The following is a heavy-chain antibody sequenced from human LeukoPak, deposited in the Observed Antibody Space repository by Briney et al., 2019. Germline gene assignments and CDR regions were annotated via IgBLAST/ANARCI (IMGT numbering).Heavy chain of an antibody. V-gene: IGHV3-9*01. Sequence: GRSLRLSCAASGFTFDDYAMHWVRQAPGKGLEWVSGISWNSGSIGYADSVKGRFTLSRDNAKNSLYLQMNSLRAEDTALYYCAKEGRFGEFLGYYFDYWGQGTLVTVSS. CDR2: ISWNSGSI. D-gene: IGHD3-10*01. CDR1: GFTFDDYA. J-gene: IGHJ4*02. CDR3: AKEGRFGEFLGYYFDY.